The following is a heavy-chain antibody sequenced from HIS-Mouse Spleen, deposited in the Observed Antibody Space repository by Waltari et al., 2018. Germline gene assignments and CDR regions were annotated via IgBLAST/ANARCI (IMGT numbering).Heavy chain of an antibody. V-gene: IGHV4-39*07. CDR3: AREIPYSSSWYDWYFDL. Sequence: QLQLQESGPGLVKPSETLSLTCTVPGGPISSSSYYWRWIRQPPGTGLEWIGSIYYSGSTYYNPSLKSRVTISVDTSKNQFSLKLSSETAADTAVYYCAREIPYSSSWYDWYFDLWGRGTLVTVSS. J-gene: IGHJ2*01. CDR2: IYYSGST. CDR1: GGPISSSSYY. D-gene: IGHD6-13*01.